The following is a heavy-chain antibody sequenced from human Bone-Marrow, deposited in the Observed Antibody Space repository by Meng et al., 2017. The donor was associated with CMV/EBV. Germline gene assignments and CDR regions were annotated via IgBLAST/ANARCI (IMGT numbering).Heavy chain of an antibody. CDR2: IDSSGGTK. V-gene: IGHV3-48*03. CDR3: ASTLVPTQGWYFDL. D-gene: IGHD1-1*01. Sequence: GGSLRLSCGVSGFTFGTHEMNWVRQAPGKGLEWVSYIDSSGGTKYYADSVRGRFTISRDNAKNSVFLQMNSLRAEDTAIYYCASTLVPTQGWYFDLWGRGTLVTVSS. J-gene: IGHJ2*01. CDR1: GFTFGTHE.